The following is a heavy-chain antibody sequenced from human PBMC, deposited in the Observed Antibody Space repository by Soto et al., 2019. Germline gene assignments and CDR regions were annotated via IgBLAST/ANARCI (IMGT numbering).Heavy chain of an antibody. CDR3: ARESSSTRTYYYYGMDV. Sequence: QVQLQESGPGLVKPSQTLSLTCTVSGGSISSGGYYWSWIRQHPGKGLEWIGYIYYRGPTNYNPSLKSRVTISVDTSKNQFSLKLSSVTAADTAVYYCARESSSTRTYYYYGMDVWGQGTTVTVSS. CDR1: GGSISSGGYY. CDR2: IYYRGPT. D-gene: IGHD2-2*01. J-gene: IGHJ6*02. V-gene: IGHV4-31*03.